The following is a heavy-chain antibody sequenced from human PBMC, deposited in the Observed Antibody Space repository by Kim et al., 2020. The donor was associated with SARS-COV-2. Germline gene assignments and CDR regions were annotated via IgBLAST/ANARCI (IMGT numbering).Heavy chain of an antibody. V-gene: IGHV3-33*06. CDR2: IWYDGSNK. J-gene: IGHJ4*02. Sequence: GGSLRLSCAASRFTFSIYGLHWVRQAPGKGLEWVAVIWYDGSNKYHADSVKGRFTISRDNSKNTLYLQMNNLRAEDTAVYYCAKERRKYCSGGSCHLVYWGQGTLVTVSS. CDR1: RFTFSIYG. D-gene: IGHD2-15*01. CDR3: AKERRKYCSGGSCHLVY.